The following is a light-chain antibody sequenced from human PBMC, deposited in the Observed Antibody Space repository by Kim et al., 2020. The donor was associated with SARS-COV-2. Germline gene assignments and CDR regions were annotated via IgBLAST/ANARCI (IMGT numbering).Light chain of an antibody. CDR2: YDS. Sequence: PGKTAGVTCGGNSIGSEGVHWYEQKPGQAPVLVINYDSDRHSGGPEGFYGSNAGDTATLTISRVEAGDEADYYCQVWDSSSDHRVVFGGGTQLTVL. CDR1: SIGSEG. CDR3: QVWDSSSDHRVV. V-gene: IGLV3-21*04. J-gene: IGLJ2*01.